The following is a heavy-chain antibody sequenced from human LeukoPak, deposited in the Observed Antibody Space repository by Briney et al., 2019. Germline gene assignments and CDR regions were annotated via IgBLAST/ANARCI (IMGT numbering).Heavy chain of an antibody. CDR2: INHSGST. V-gene: IGHV4-34*01. CDR3: SRGQNGRSSLDFDY. CDR1: GGSFSGYY. D-gene: IGHD2-8*01. Sequence: SETLSLTCAVYGGSFSGYYWSWIRQPPGKGLEWIWEINHSGSTNYNPALKSRRTISVDTSKNKFSLKLSSGTAADTAVYYCSRGQNGRSSLDFDYWGQGTLVTVSS. J-gene: IGHJ4*02.